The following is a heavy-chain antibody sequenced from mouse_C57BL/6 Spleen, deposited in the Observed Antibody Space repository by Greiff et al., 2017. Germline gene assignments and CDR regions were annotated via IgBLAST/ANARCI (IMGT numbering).Heavy chain of an antibody. CDR1: GYTFTDYN. V-gene: IGHV1-22*01. D-gene: IGHD2-1*01. CDR3: ARWGDYGNYERGMDY. J-gene: IGHJ4*01. Sequence: VQLKESGPELVKPGASVKMSCKASGYTFTDYNMHWVKQSHGKSLEWIGYINPNNGGTSYNQKFKGKATLTVNKSSSTAYMELRSLTSEDSAGYFCARWGDYGNYERGMDYWGQGNSVTVSS. CDR2: INPNNGGT.